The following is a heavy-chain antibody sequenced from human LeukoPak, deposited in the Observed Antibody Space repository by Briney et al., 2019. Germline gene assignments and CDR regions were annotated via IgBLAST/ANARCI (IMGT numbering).Heavy chain of an antibody. CDR1: GGTFSSYA. Sequence: SVKVSCKASGGTFSSYAISWVRQAPGQGLEWMGGIIPIFGTANYAQKFQGRVTITADKSTSTAYMELSSLRSEDTAVYYCARDMFGYCSSTSCPWGQGTLVTVSS. V-gene: IGHV1-69*06. D-gene: IGHD2-2*01. CDR2: IIPIFGTA. CDR3: ARDMFGYCSSTSCP. J-gene: IGHJ5*02.